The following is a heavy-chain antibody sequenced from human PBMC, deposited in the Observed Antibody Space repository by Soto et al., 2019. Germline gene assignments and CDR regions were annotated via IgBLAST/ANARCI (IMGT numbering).Heavy chain of an antibody. J-gene: IGHJ4*02. V-gene: IGHV4-59*08. CDR2: IYYSGST. D-gene: IGHD5-12*01. CDR3: ASSGNSGYVLRPASGWFDY. Sequence: PSETLSLTCTVSCGSISSYYWSWIRQPPGKGLEWIGYIYYSGSTNYNPSLKSRVTISVDTSKNQFSLKLSSVTAADTAVYYCASSGNSGYVLRPASGWFDYWGQGTLVTVSS. CDR1: CGSISSYY.